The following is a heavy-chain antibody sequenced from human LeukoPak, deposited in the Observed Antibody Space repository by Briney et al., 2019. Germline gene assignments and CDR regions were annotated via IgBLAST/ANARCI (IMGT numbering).Heavy chain of an antibody. CDR2: LSYDGST. CDR1: HDSISTRRYY. Sequence: SETLSLTCAFSHDSISTRRYYGVWIRQPPGKGLEWIESLSYDGSTYYHPARKSRVTLCVDTSKKQLSMKLNSGTDADRAVHCCLRHQAGTTLNYWGQGTLVTVSP. V-gene: IGHV4-39*01. J-gene: IGHJ4*02. CDR3: LRHQAGTTLNY. D-gene: IGHD1-1*01.